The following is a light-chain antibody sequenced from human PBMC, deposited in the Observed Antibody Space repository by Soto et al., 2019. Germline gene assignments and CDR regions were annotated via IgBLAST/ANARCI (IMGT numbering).Light chain of an antibody. CDR2: GAS. V-gene: IGKV3D-15*01. CDR3: QQYNHWPRMLS. J-gene: IGKJ4*01. Sequence: EVVLTHSPGTLSLSPGERATLSCMASQSVSSNYLAWYQQKPCQAPMLLIYGASTRATGIPDRFSGSGSGTVFTLTISSLQSDDFAFYYCQQYNHWPRMLSFGGGTKVDIK. CDR1: QSVSSN.